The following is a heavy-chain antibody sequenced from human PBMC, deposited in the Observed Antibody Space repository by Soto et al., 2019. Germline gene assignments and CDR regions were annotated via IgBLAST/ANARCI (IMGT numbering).Heavy chain of an antibody. CDR3: ARSPYSYGFNL. CDR2: IYATGTT. J-gene: IGHJ4*02. Sequence: SETLSLTYTVSGASISGFYWSWIRKSAGKGLEWIGRIYATGTTDYNPSLKSRVMMSVDTSKKQFSLKLRSVTAADTAVYYCARSPYSYGFNLWGQGTLVTVSS. D-gene: IGHD5-18*01. CDR1: GASISGFY. V-gene: IGHV4-4*07.